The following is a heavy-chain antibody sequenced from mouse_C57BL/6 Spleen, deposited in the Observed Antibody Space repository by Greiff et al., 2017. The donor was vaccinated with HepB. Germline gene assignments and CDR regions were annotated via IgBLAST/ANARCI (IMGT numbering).Heavy chain of an antibody. V-gene: IGHV5-16*01. CDR3: ARDRGDFLFAY. Sequence: EVKVVESEGGLVQPGSSMKLSCTASGFTFSDYYMAWVRQVPEKGLEWVANINYDGSSTYYLDSLKSRFIISRDNAKNILYLQMSSLKSEDTATYYCARDRGDFLFAYWGQGTLVTVSA. CDR2: INYDGSST. D-gene: IGHD2-13*01. J-gene: IGHJ3*01. CDR1: GFTFSDYY.